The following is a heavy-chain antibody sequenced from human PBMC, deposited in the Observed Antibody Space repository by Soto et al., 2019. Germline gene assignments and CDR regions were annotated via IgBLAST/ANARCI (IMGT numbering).Heavy chain of an antibody. V-gene: IGHV3-23*01. CDR2: ISGYSGTP. CDR1: GVTFTDNA. J-gene: IGHJ4*02. D-gene: IGHD6-19*01. Sequence: GGSLRLSCTVSGVTFTDNAMMWVRQAPGKGLEWVSSISGYSGTPYYADSVKGRFFISRDVSKSTVYLHLDTLRPEDTAVYYCARDLMTASGWYAPAYWGRGTLVTVSS. CDR3: ARDLMTASGWYAPAY.